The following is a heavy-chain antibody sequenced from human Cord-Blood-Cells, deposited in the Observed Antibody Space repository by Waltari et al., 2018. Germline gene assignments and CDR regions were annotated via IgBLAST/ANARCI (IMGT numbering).Heavy chain of an antibody. V-gene: IGHV1-46*03. J-gene: IGHJ4*02. CDR3: AREVGATGGDY. CDR1: GYTFTSYY. Sequence: QVQLVQSGAEVKKPGASVKVSCKASGYTFTSYYMHWVRQAPGQGLEWMGIIDPSGGSTSYAQKFQGRVTMTRDTSTSTVYMELSSLRSEDTAVYSCAREVGATGGDYWGQGTLVTVSS. D-gene: IGHD1-26*01. CDR2: IDPSGGST.